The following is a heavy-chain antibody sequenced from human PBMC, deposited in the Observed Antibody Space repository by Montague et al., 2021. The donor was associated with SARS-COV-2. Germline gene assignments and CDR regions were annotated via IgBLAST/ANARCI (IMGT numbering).Heavy chain of an antibody. D-gene: IGHD2-2*02. CDR3: ARVRYCSSTSCYNVYYGMDV. CDR1: GFTFSSYA. J-gene: IGHJ6*02. Sequence: SLRLSCAASGFTFSSYAMHWVRQAPGKGLEWVAVISYDGSNKYYADSVKGRFTISRGNSKNTLYLQMNSLRAEDTAVYYCARVRYCSSTSCYNVYYGMDVWGQGTTVTVSS. CDR2: ISYDGSNK. V-gene: IGHV3-30-3*01.